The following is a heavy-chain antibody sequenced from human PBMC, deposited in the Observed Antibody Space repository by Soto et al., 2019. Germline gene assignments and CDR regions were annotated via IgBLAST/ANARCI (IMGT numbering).Heavy chain of an antibody. D-gene: IGHD1-26*01. Sequence: SQTLSLPCAICGDSVSNNGATLNLIMQSPSRGLEWLGRAYYRSRWQYDYATSVRSRITINPDTSKNQFSLHLSSVTPEDTAVYYCARDPPDFNSGFDSWGQGSLVTASS. J-gene: IGHJ4*02. CDR2: AYYRSRWQY. V-gene: IGHV6-1*01. CDR1: GDSVSNNGAT. CDR3: ARDPPDFNSGFDS.